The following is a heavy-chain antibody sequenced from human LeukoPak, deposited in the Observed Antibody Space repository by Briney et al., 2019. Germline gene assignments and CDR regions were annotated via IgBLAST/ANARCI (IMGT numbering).Heavy chain of an antibody. CDR2: IYYSGST. V-gene: IGHV4-61*05. Sequence: SETLSLTCTVSGYSISSGYYWGWIRQPPGKGLEWIGYIYYSGSTNYNPSLKSRVTISVDTSKNQFSLKLSSVTAADTAVYYCARWGPYYYGSGSYSNWFDPWGQGTLVTVSS. D-gene: IGHD3-10*01. CDR1: GYSISSGYY. CDR3: ARWGPYYYGSGSYSNWFDP. J-gene: IGHJ5*02.